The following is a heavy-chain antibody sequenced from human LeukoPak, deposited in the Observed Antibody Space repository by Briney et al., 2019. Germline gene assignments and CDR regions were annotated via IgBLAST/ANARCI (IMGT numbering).Heavy chain of an antibody. J-gene: IGHJ4*02. D-gene: IGHD3-22*01. CDR3: DYYDSSGYYI. Sequence: VASVKVSCKASGGTFSSYAIGWVRQAPGQGLEWMGGIIPIFGTANHAQKFQGRVTITADESTSTAYMELSSLRSEDTAVYYCDYYDSSGYYIWGQGTLVTVSS. V-gene: IGHV1-69*13. CDR1: GGTFSSYA. CDR2: IIPIFGTA.